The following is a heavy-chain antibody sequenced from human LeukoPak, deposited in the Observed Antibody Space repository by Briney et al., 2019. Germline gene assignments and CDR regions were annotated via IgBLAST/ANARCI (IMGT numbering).Heavy chain of an antibody. D-gene: IGHD6-13*01. J-gene: IGHJ4*02. V-gene: IGHV4-30-2*01. CDR2: IYHSGST. CDR3: ARVKWVPRAAAGMGAPYYFDY. CDR1: GGSISSGGYS. Sequence: SQTLSLTCAVSGGSISSGGYSWSWIRQPPGKGLEWIGYIYHSGSTYYNPSLKSRVTISVDTSKNQFSLKLSSVTAADTAVYYCARVKWVPRAAAGMGAPYYFDYWGQGTLVTVSS.